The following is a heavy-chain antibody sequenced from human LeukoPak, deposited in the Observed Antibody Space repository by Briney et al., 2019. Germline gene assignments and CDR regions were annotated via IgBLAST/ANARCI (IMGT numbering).Heavy chain of an antibody. CDR3: ASETSGIYLNY. CDR2: ISYSGNT. J-gene: IGHJ4*02. Sequence: SKTLSLTCTISGDSISDYYWNWIRQPPGKGLEWIGYISYSGNTYYNPSLKSRVTISVDTSKNQFSLKLSSVTAADTAVYYCASETSGIYLNYWGQGTLVTVSS. V-gene: IGHV4-59*06. D-gene: IGHD1-26*01. CDR1: GDSISDYY.